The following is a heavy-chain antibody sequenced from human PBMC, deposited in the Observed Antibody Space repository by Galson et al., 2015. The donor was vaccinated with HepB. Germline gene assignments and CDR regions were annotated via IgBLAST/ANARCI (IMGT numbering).Heavy chain of an antibody. CDR2: IYYSGST. Sequence: LTCTVSGGSIRSSSYYWGWIRQPPGKGLEWIGSIYYSGSTYYNPSLKSRVTISVDTSKNQFSLKLSSVTAADTAVYYCTSWAPGGYYGMDVWGQGTTVTVSS. CDR1: GGSIRSSSYY. CDR3: TSWAPGGYYGMDV. D-gene: IGHD1-14*01. V-gene: IGHV4-39*01. J-gene: IGHJ6*02.